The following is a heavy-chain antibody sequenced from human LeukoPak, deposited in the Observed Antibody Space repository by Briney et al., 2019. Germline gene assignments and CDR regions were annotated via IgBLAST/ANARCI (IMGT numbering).Heavy chain of an antibody. D-gene: IGHD2-21*01. V-gene: IGHV1-69*13. Sequence: SVKVSCKASGGTFSSYAISWVRQAPGQGLEWMGGIIPIFGTANYAQKFQGRVTITADESTSTAYMELGSLRSEDTAVYYCARVAPGNCGGDCYENTFDYWGQGTLVTVSS. CDR3: ARVAPGNCGGDCYENTFDY. CDR1: GGTFSSYA. CDR2: IIPIFGTA. J-gene: IGHJ4*02.